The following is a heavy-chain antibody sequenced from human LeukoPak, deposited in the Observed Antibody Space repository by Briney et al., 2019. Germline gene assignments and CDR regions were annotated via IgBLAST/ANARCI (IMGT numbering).Heavy chain of an antibody. CDR3: ARAVCPTIKFCDSSYFMDV. V-gene: IGHV3-20*04. D-gene: IGHD6-6*01. CDR1: GFSFDDLG. CDR2: INWNGAST. J-gene: IGHJ6*03. Sequence: GGSLRLSCAASGFSFDDLGMTWVRQVPGKGLEWVAGINWNGASTGYADSVRGRFTISRDNAKNSLYLQMNSLRAEDAALYYCARAVCPTIKFCDSSYFMDVWGKGTTVNVS.